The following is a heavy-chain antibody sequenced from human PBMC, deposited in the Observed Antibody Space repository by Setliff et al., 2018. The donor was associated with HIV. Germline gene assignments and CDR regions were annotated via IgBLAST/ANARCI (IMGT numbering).Heavy chain of an antibody. V-gene: IGHV3-23*01. D-gene: IGHD3-16*01. J-gene: IGHJ4*02. CDR2: ISGSGGST. CDR1: GDPIISSRNF. Sequence: ETLSLTCTVSGDPIISSRNFWGWIRQPPGKGLEWVSAISGSGGSTYYADSVKGRFTISRDNSKNTLYLQMNSLRAEDTAVYYCAKDLGPYDYVWGSYGAWPFDYWGQGTLVTVSS. CDR3: AKDLGPYDYVWGSYGAWPFDY.